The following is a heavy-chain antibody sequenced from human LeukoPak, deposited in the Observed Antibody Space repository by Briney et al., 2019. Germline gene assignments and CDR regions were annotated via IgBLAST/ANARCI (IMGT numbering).Heavy chain of an antibody. Sequence: GGSLRLSCAASGFTFSSYAMSWVRQAPGKGLEWVSAISGSGGSTYYADSVKGRFTISRDNAKNTLYLQMNSLRAEDTAVYYCAGEGGFWSGYSHFDYWGQGTLVTVSS. CDR3: AGEGGFWSGYSHFDY. CDR1: GFTFSSYA. CDR2: ISGSGGST. V-gene: IGHV3-23*01. J-gene: IGHJ4*02. D-gene: IGHD3-3*01.